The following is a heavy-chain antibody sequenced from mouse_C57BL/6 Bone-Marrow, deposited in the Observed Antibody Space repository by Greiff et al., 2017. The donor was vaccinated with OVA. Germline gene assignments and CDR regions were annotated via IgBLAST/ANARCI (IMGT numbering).Heavy chain of an antibody. V-gene: IGHV1-55*01. D-gene: IGHD2-4*01. CDR3: ARDGLRLFDY. J-gene: IGHJ2*01. CDR1: GYTFTSYW. CDR2: IYPGSGST. Sequence: QVQLQQPGAELVMPGASVKMSCKASGYTFTSYWITWVKQRPGQGLEWIGDIYPGSGSTNYNEQFKSKATLTVDTSSSTAYMQLSSLTSEDSAVYYCARDGLRLFDYWGQGTTLTVSS.